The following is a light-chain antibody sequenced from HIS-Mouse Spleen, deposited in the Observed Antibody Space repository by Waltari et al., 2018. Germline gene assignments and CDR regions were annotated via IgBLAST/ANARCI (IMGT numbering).Light chain of an antibody. Sequence: QSALTQPRSVSGSPGQSVTISCTGTSSDVGGYNYVSWYHQHPGQAPKLMIYDVSKRPSGVPDRFSGSKSGNAASLTISGLQAEDEADYYCCSYAGSYTFVFGGGTKLTVL. J-gene: IGLJ2*01. CDR3: CSYAGSYTFV. V-gene: IGLV2-11*01. CDR2: DVS. CDR1: SSDVGGYNY.